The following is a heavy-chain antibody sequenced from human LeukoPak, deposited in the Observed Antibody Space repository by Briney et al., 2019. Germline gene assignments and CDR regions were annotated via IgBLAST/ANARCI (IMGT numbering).Heavy chain of an antibody. Sequence: GGSLRLSCALSGITLTNYGMSWVRQAHGRGLQWVAGIIDTVGTITYADSVSGRFTISRDNAKNTLYLQMNSLRAEDTAVYFCAKRGVVIRVILVGFHKQAYYFDSWGHGALVTVSS. CDR1: GITLTNYG. CDR3: AKRGVVIRVILVGFHKQAYYFDS. CDR2: IIDTVGTI. V-gene: IGHV3-23*01. D-gene: IGHD3-22*01. J-gene: IGHJ4*03.